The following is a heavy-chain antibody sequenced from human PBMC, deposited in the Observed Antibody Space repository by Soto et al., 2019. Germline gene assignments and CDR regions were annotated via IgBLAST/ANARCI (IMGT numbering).Heavy chain of an antibody. CDR2: MNPNSGNT. V-gene: IGHV1-8*01. J-gene: IGHJ4*02. CDR1: GYTFTSYD. Sequence: ASVKVSCKASGYTFTSYDINWVRQATEQGLEWMGWMNPNSGNTGYAQKFQGRVTMTRNTSISTAYMELSSLRSEDTAVYYCARGSGSGSSSSSSTLMQSFLESTDENDYWGQGTLVTVSS. D-gene: IGHD6-6*01. CDR3: ARGSGSGSSSSSSTLMQSFLESTDENDY.